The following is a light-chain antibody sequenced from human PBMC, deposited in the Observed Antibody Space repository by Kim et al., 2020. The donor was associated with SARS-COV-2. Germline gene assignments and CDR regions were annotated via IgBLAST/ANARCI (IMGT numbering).Light chain of an antibody. Sequence: PPGERVPLSCRASQSVSSNYLASYQQKPGPAPRLRIYAASSRATGIPDRFSGSGSGTDFTLSINRLEPEDFAVYYCQQYGNSPETFGGGTKVDIK. CDR3: QQYGNSPET. CDR1: QSVSSNY. CDR2: AAS. V-gene: IGKV3-20*01. J-gene: IGKJ4*01.